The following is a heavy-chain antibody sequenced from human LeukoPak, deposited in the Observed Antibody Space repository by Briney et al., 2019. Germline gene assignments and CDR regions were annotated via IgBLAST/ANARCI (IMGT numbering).Heavy chain of an antibody. Sequence: GGSLRLSCAASGFIFSSYSMNWVRQAPGKGLEWVSSISSSSSYIYYADSVKGRFTISRDNAKNSLYLQMNSLRAEDTAVYYCATELVVVAAQEVDYWGQGTLVTVSS. CDR2: ISSSSSYI. J-gene: IGHJ4*02. V-gene: IGHV3-21*01. CDR1: GFIFSSYS. D-gene: IGHD2-15*01. CDR3: ATELVVVAAQEVDY.